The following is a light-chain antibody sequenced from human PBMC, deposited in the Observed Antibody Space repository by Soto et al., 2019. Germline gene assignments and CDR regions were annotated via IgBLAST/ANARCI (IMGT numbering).Light chain of an antibody. CDR1: SSNIGSNT. J-gene: IGLJ2*01. CDR2: NNN. Sequence: QTVVTQPPSTSGTPGQRVTISCSGSSSNIGSNTVNWYHQLPGMAPKPLIFNNNPRPSGVPERFSGSRSGTSASLAISGLQSDDEADYYCATWDDSLNGPVFGGGTKLTVL. CDR3: ATWDDSLNGPV. V-gene: IGLV1-44*01.